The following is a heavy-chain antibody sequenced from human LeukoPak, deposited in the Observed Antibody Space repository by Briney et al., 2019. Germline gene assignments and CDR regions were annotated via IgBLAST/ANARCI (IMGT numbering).Heavy chain of an antibody. CDR3: AGDGHDYYGSGPENWFDP. Sequence: SETLSLTCTVSGYSISSGYYWGWIRQPPGKGLEWIGSIYHSGSTYYNPSLKSRVTISVDTSKNQFSLKLSSVTAADTAVYYCAGDGHDYYGSGPENWFDPWGQGTLVTVSS. CDR2: IYHSGST. V-gene: IGHV4-38-2*02. D-gene: IGHD3-10*01. CDR1: GYSISSGYY. J-gene: IGHJ5*02.